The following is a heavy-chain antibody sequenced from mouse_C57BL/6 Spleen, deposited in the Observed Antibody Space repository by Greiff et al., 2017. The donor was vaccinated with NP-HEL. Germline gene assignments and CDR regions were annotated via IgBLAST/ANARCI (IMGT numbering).Heavy chain of an antibody. Sequence: EVKVVESGGGLVKPGGSLKLSCAASGFTFSDYGMHWVRQAPEKGLEWVAYISSGSSTIYYADTVKGRFTISRDNAKNTLFLQMTSLRSEDTAMYYCARRAYDYDGGFAYWGQGTLVTVSA. CDR3: ARRAYDYDGGFAY. J-gene: IGHJ3*01. D-gene: IGHD2-4*01. V-gene: IGHV5-17*01. CDR1: GFTFSDYG. CDR2: ISSGSSTI.